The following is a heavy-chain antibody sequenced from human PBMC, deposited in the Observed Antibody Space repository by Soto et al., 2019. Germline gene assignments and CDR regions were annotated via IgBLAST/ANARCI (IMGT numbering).Heavy chain of an antibody. D-gene: IGHD1-7*01. Sequence: ASVKVSCKASGGTFSSYAISWVRQAPGQGLEWMGGIIPIFGTANYAQKFQGRVTITADESTSTAYMELSSLRSEDTAVYYCARDLVTGTTRGGLYYYGMDVWGQGTTVTVSS. CDR2: IIPIFGTA. CDR3: ARDLVTGTTRGGLYYYGMDV. J-gene: IGHJ6*02. V-gene: IGHV1-69*13. CDR1: GGTFSSYA.